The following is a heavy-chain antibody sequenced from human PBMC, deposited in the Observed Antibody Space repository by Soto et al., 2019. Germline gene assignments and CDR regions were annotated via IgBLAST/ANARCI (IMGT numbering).Heavy chain of an antibody. CDR2: INEDSTYI. D-gene: IGHD3-9*01. CDR3: VRDLGRSFRSRYIDL. CDR1: GFAFNTFS. V-gene: IGHV3-21*02. J-gene: IGHJ6*03. Sequence: EVQLVESGGGLVKPGGSLRLSCTASGFAFNTFSMNWVRQAPGKGLEWVSSINEDSTYIYYADSLRGRITISRDNAKDSLFLQMNSLRPDDTAVYYCVRDLGRSFRSRYIDLWGDGATVTVSS.